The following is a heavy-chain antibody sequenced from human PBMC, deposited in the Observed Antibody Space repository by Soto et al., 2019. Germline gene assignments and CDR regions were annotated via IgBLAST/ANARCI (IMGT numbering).Heavy chain of an antibody. D-gene: IGHD3-10*01. CDR1: GYTFTSYA. CDR3: ARDLGTMVRGVVVYYYGLDL. J-gene: IGHJ6*02. CDR2: ISTAKGDT. V-gene: IGHV1-3*04. Sequence: QVHLVQSGAEVKQPGASVEVSCKASGYTFTSYALHWLRQAPGQRPEWMGWISTAKGDTKYAQKFQGRVTFTRDASASTVYMELSSLRSEDTAVYYCARDLGTMVRGVVVYYYGLDLWGQGTTVTVSS.